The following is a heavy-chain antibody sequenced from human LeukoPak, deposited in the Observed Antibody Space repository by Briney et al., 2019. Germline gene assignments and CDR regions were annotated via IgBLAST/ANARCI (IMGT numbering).Heavy chain of an antibody. Sequence: ASVKVSCKASGYTSTSYAMHWVRQAPGQRLEWMGWINAGNGNTKYSQKFQGRVTITRDTSASTAYMELSSLRSEDTAVYYCARDSSRSYFDYWGQGTLVTVSS. CDR1: GYTSTSYA. D-gene: IGHD2-2*01. V-gene: IGHV1-3*01. CDR2: INAGNGNT. J-gene: IGHJ4*02. CDR3: ARDSSRSYFDY.